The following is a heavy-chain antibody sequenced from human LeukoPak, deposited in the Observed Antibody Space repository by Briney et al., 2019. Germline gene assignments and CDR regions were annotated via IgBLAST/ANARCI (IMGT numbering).Heavy chain of an antibody. V-gene: IGHV3-11*04. Sequence: PGGSRRLSCAASGFIFSNYYMSWIRQAPGKGLEWVSHISNSGSTTYYADSVKGRFTISRDNAKNSLYLQMNSLRAEDTAVYYCARVVRTGSGWGQGTLVTVSS. J-gene: IGHJ4*02. CDR2: ISNSGSTT. CDR1: GFIFSNYY. D-gene: IGHD3-10*01. CDR3: ARVVRTGSG.